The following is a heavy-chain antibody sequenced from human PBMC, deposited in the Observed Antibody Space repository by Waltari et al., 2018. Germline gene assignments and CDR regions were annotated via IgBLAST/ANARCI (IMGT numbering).Heavy chain of an antibody. CDR1: GFIFRTYW. V-gene: IGHV3-7*01. D-gene: IGHD2-2*01. Sequence: EVQVVESGGGLVQPGGSLRLSCAASGFIFRTYWMSWVRQAPGRGLEWLANIKQDGSEEYYVDAVKGRFTISRDNAKNSLYLQMNSLRAEDTAVYYCARVVRYCSSTSCFYFDYWGQGTLVTVSS. CDR3: ARVVRYCSSTSCFYFDY. J-gene: IGHJ4*02. CDR2: IKQDGSEE.